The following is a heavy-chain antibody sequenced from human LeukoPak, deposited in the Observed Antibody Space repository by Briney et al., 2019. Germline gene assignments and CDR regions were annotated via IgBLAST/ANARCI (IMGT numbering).Heavy chain of an antibody. CDR2: ISWNSGSI. CDR1: GFTFDDYA. CDR3: AREGITAAADY. Sequence: TGGSLRLSCAASGFTFDDYAVHWVRQAPGKGLEWVSGISWNSGSIGYADSVKGRFTISRDNAKNFLYLQVNSLRAEDTAVYYSAREGITAAADYWGQGTPVTVSS. J-gene: IGHJ4*02. D-gene: IGHD6-13*01. V-gene: IGHV3-9*01.